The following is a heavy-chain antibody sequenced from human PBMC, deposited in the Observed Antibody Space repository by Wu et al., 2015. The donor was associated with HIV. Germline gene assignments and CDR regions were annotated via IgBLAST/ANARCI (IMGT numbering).Heavy chain of an antibody. J-gene: IGHJ4*02. Sequence: LVQSGPEAKRPGASVKVSCKASYILTTYPIAWVRQAPGQRLEWMGWMAPSSGHIQPAQKFQGRIYMSTNNSAHTAYMELRNLRSDDTAVYYCSRDRLAGYDSWSPYFGDYWGQGTLVIVSS. CDR1: YILTTYP. V-gene: IGHV1-18*01. CDR2: MAPSSGHI. D-gene: IGHD3-3*01. CDR3: SRDRLAGYDSWSPYFGDY.